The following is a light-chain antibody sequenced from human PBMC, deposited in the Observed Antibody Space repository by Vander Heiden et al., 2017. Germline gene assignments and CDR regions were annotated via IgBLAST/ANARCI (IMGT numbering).Light chain of an antibody. Sequence: SVLTPPPSASGTPGQRVTISCSASNSYIGLNPVNWYQQLPGTAPKLLSNNNKQRPSGVPDRFSGSKSGTSAALASIGLQAEDEADYYCSAWDKWPHVFGTGTKVTV. V-gene: IGLV1-44*01. CDR1: NSYIGLNP. CDR2: NNK. CDR3: SAWDKWPHV. J-gene: IGLJ1*01.